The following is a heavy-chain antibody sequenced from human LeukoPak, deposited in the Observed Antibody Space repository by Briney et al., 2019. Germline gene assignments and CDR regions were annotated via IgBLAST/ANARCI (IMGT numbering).Heavy chain of an antibody. Sequence: SETLSLTCAVYGGSFSGYYWSWIRQPPGKGLEWIGETNHSGSTNYNPSLKSRVTISVDTSKNQFSLKLSSVTAADTAVYYCARTTVTIFDYWGQGTLVTVSS. J-gene: IGHJ4*02. CDR2: TNHSGST. D-gene: IGHD4-17*01. CDR1: GGSFSGYY. V-gene: IGHV4-34*01. CDR3: ARTTVTIFDY.